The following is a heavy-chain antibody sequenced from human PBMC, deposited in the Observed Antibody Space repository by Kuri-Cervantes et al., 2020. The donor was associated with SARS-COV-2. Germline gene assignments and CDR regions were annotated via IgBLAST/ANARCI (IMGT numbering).Heavy chain of an antibody. J-gene: IGHJ3*02. V-gene: IGHV3-48*01. CDR1: GFTFSSYG. D-gene: IGHD3-3*01. Sequence: GGSLRLSCAASGFTFSSYGMNWVRQAPGKGLEWVSYISSSSSTIYYADSVKGRSTISRDNAKNSLYLQMNSLRAEDTAVYYCARDTYYDFWSGYYPRDAFDIWGQGTMVTVSS. CDR3: ARDTYYDFWSGYYPRDAFDI. CDR2: ISSSSSTI.